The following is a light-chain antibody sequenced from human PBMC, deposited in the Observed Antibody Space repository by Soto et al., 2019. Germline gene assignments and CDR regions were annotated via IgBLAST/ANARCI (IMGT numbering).Light chain of an antibody. CDR1: QSLLHGDGKTY. J-gene: IGKJ1*01. Sequence: DLVMTQTPLSLSVTPGQPASMSCKSSQSLLHGDGKTYLYWYLQRPGQPPQLLIYGVSSLFSGVPNRFSGSGSGTDFTLEISRVEAEDVGVYYCMQSIHLPPTFGQGTKVDI. V-gene: IGKV2D-29*01. CDR3: MQSIHLPPT. CDR2: GVS.